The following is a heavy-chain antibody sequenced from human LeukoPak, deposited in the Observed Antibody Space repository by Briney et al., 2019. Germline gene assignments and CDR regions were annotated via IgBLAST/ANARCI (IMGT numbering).Heavy chain of an antibody. J-gene: IGHJ6*03. D-gene: IGHD4-23*01. Sequence: GESLKISCKDSGHSLITNWIAWVRQMPGKGLEWMGIIYPGDSDTRYSPSFQGQVTISVDRSISTAYLRWSSLKASDTAMYYCARLHRALTVVSHTTPLVDYYYYMDVWGKGTTVTVSS. CDR3: ARLHRALTVVSHTTPLVDYYYYMDV. V-gene: IGHV5-51*01. CDR2: IYPGDSDT. CDR1: GHSLITNW.